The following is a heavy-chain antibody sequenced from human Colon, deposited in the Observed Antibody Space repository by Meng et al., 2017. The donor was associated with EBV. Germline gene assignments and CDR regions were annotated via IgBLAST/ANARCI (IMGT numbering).Heavy chain of an antibody. D-gene: IGHD3-10*01. CDR1: GFTVSSNY. CDR2: VYSGGTT. CDR3: ARDLTTMLRGALGF. J-gene: IGHJ4*02. Sequence: VQLVGSGGGLVHPGGSLRLSCAASGFTVSSNYMSWVRQAPGKGLEWISVVYSGGTTYYADSVKGRFTISRDNSKNTLYLQMNSLRADDTAVYYCARDLTTMLRGALGFWGQGTLVTVSS. V-gene: IGHV3-53*01.